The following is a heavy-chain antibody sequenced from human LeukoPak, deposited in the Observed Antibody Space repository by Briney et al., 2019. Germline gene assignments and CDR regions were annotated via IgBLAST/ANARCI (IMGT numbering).Heavy chain of an antibody. CDR1: RGTFSSYA. V-gene: IGHV1-69*13. Sequence: SVKVFCKASRGTFSSYAISWVRHAPGQGREWGRGIPPIFDTADYEQKFQGRATITADESTSTAYMQLSSLRSEATAVYYSARGDSSGYSSFHYWGHGTLVTVSS. CDR3: ARGDSSGYSSFHY. D-gene: IGHD3-22*01. CDR2: IPPIFDTA. J-gene: IGHJ4*01.